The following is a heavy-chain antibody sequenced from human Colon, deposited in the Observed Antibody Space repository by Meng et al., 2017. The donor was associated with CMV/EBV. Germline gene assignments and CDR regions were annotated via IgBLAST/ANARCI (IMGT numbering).Heavy chain of an antibody. J-gene: IGHJ4*02. CDR2: IDGGDNT. D-gene: IGHD1-26*01. V-gene: IGHV3-53*01. CDR3: VRAGYGGFIKDAFDL. CDR1: GFTVSNNH. Sequence: GGSLRLSCAASGFTVSNNHMSWVRQAPGKGLEWVSRIDGGDNTFYADSVKGRSTISRDNSKNTVYLQMDNLRPADTGVYYCVRAGYGGFIKDAFDLWGQGALVTVSS.